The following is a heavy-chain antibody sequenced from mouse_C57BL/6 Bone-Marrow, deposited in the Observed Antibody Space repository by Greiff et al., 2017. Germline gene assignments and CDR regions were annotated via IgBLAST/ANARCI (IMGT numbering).Heavy chain of an antibody. J-gene: IGHJ3*01. CDR1: GYTFTSYT. Sequence: QVQLQQSGAELARPGASVKMSCKASGYTFTSYTMHWVKQRPGQGLEWIGYINPSSGYTKYNQKFNDKATLTADKSSSTAYMQLSSLTSEDSAVXYCAGRDYYGSSPFAYWGQGTLVTVSA. D-gene: IGHD1-1*01. CDR2: INPSSGYT. CDR3: AGRDYYGSSPFAY. V-gene: IGHV1-4*01.